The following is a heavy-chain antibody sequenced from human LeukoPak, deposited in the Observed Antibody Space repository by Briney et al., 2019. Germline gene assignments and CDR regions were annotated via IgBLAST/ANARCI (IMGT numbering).Heavy chain of an antibody. CDR1: GGSISSYY. CDR3: ARMGDGYTFDY. Sequence: SSETLSLTCTVSGGSISSYYWSWIRQPPGKGLEWIGYIYYSGSTNYNPSLKSRVTISVDTSKNQFSLKLSSVTAADTAVYYCARMGDGYTFDYWGQGTLVTVSS. J-gene: IGHJ4*02. D-gene: IGHD3-16*01. CDR2: IYYSGST. V-gene: IGHV4-59*08.